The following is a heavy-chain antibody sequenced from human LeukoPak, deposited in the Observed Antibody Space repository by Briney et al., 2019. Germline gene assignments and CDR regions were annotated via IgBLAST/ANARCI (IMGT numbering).Heavy chain of an antibody. V-gene: IGHV4-34*01. CDR2: INHSGST. CDR3: ASRGGPHDY. CDR1: GGSFSGYY. D-gene: IGHD3-16*01. J-gene: IGHJ4*02. Sequence: PETLSLTCAVYGGSFSGYYWSWIRQPPGKGPEWIGEINHSGSTNYNPSLKSRVTISVDTSKKQLSLKLSSVTAADTAVYYCASRGGPHDYWGQGTLVTVSS.